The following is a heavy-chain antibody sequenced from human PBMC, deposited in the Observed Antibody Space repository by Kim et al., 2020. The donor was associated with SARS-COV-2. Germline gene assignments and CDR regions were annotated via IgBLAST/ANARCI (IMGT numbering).Heavy chain of an antibody. V-gene: IGHV1-3*01. CDR3: ARSVTTSHNWFDP. D-gene: IGHD4-17*01. CDR2: INAGNGNT. CDR1: GYTFTSYA. Sequence: ASVKVSCKASGYTFTSYAMHWVRQAPGQRLEWMGWINAGNGNTKYSQKFQGRVTITRVTSASTAYMELSSLRSEDTAVYYCARSVTTSHNWFDPWGQGTLVTVSS. J-gene: IGHJ5*02.